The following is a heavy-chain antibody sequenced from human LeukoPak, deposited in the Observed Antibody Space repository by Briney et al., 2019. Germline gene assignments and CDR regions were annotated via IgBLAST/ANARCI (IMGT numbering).Heavy chain of an antibody. CDR3: VRAGAFYDILGV. Sequence: ASVKVSCKASGYTFNDHFIHWVRQAPGQRPEWVGWMDPKSGGTRSAPNFQGRVTLTRDTSVSAAYMELSSLTSDDTAVYYCVRAGAFYDILGVWGAGTTVAVSS. CDR1: GYTFNDHF. CDR2: MDPKSGGT. J-gene: IGHJ6*04. D-gene: IGHD3-9*01. V-gene: IGHV1-2*02.